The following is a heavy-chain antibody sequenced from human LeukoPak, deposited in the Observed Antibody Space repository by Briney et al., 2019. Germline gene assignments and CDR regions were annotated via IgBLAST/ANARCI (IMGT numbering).Heavy chain of an antibody. Sequence: ASVKVSCKASGYTLTGYYMHWVRQAPGQGLEWMGWINPNSGGTNYAQKFQGRVTMTRDTSISTAYMELSRLRSDDTAVYYCARRQIYCSSTSCYIKNWGQGTLVTVSS. CDR2: INPNSGGT. V-gene: IGHV1-2*02. D-gene: IGHD2-2*02. CDR1: GYTLTGYY. CDR3: ARRQIYCSSTSCYIKN. J-gene: IGHJ4*02.